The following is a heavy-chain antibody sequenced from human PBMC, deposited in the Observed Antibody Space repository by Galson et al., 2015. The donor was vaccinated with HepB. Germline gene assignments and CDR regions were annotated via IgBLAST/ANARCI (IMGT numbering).Heavy chain of an antibody. CDR3: ARTPGLLMRWGYFDY. J-gene: IGHJ4*02. CDR2: IIPIFGTA. CDR1: GGTFSSYA. D-gene: IGHD4-23*01. Sequence: SVKVSCKASGGTFSSYAISWVRQAPGQGLEWMGGIIPIFGTANYAQKFQGRVTITADESTSTAYMELSSLRSEDTAVYYCARTPGLLMRWGYFDYWGQGTLVTVSS. V-gene: IGHV1-69*13.